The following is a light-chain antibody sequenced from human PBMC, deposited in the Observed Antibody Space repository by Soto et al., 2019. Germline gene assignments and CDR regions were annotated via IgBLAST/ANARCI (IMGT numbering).Light chain of an antibody. Sequence: QSVLTQPPSVSAAPGQTVAISCSGRSSNIGNYYVSWYQHGPGTAPKLLIYDNNNRPSGIPDRISGSKSGTSATLGITGLQTGDEADYYCATWDNSLSAAVFGPGTKLTVL. J-gene: IGLJ1*01. CDR1: SSNIGNYY. CDR2: DNN. CDR3: ATWDNSLSAAV. V-gene: IGLV1-51*01.